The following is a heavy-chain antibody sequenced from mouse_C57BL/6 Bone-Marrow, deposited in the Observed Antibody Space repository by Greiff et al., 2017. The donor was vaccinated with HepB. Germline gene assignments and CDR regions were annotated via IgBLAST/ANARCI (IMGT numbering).Heavy chain of an antibody. D-gene: IGHD1-1*01. CDR2: ISSGSSTI. CDR1: GFTFSDYG. CDR3: ARGAVVVDY. V-gene: IGHV5-17*01. J-gene: IGHJ2*01. Sequence: EVKLMESGGGLVKPGGSLKLSCAASGFTFSDYGMHWVRQAPEKGLEWVAYISSGSSTIYYADTVKGRFTISRDNAKNTLFLQMTSLRSEDTAMYYCARGAVVVDYWGQGTTLTVSS.